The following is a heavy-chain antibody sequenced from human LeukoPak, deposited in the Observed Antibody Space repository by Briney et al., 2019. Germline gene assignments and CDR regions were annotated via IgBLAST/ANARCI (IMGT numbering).Heavy chain of an antibody. CDR3: ARSITMVRGPTPFDY. CDR1: GGSISSSSYY. V-gene: IGHV4-39*01. D-gene: IGHD3-10*01. Sequence: SDTLSLTCTVSGGSISSSSYYWGWIRQPPGKGLEWIGSIYYSGSTYYNPSLKSRVTISVDTSKNQFSLKLSSVTAADTAVYYCARSITMVRGPTPFDYWGQGTLVTVSS. J-gene: IGHJ4*02. CDR2: IYYSGST.